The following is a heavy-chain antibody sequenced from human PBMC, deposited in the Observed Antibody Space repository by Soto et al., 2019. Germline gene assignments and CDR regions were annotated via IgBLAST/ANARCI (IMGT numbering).Heavy chain of an antibody. Sequence: PSETLSLTCTVSGGSISTGGYFWTWIRQHPGQALEWIGYIYYTGSTYYNPSLKSRITISVDTSKNQFSLKLTSVTAADTAVYYCARSFRSSSSPDSWGQGTLVTVSS. D-gene: IGHD2-2*01. CDR2: IYYTGST. V-gene: IGHV4-31*03. CDR3: ARSFRSSSSPDS. CDR1: GGSISTGGYF. J-gene: IGHJ5*01.